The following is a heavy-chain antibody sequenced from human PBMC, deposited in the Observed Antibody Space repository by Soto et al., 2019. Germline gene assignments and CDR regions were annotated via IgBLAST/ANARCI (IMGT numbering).Heavy chain of an antibody. V-gene: IGHV3-30-3*01. CDR2: ISYDGSNK. CDR3: AGDKGSTFYGMDV. J-gene: IGHJ6*02. CDR1: GFTFSSYA. D-gene: IGHD1-1*01. Sequence: GGSLRLSCAASGFTFSSYAMHWVRQAPGKGLEWVAVISYDGSNKYYADSVKGRFTISRDNSKNTLYLQMNSLRAEDTAVYYCAGDKGSTFYGMDVWGQGTTVTVSS.